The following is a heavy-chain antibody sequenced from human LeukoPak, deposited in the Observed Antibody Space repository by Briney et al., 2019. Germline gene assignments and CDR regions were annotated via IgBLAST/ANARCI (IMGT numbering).Heavy chain of an antibody. CDR3: AKALSYSYGLEVTFDY. V-gene: IGHV3-30*02. CDR2: IRYDGSNK. J-gene: IGHJ4*02. Sequence: PGGSLRLSCAASGFTFSSYGMHWVRQAPGKGLEWVAFIRYDGSNKCYADSVKGRFTISRDNSKNTLYLQMNSLRAEDTAVYYCAKALSYSYGLEVTFDYWGQGTLVTVSS. D-gene: IGHD5-18*01. CDR1: GFTFSSYG.